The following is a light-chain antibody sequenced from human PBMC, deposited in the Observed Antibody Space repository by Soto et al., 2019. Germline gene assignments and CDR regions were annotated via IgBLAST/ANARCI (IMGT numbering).Light chain of an antibody. CDR2: SAS. Sequence: DIQMTQSPSSLSASVGDRVTITCRASQTINKNLNWYQQKPGQAPNLLIYSASDFQSGVPSRFSGSGSGTEFTLNINGLQPEDFATYYCQQSFRTSYTFGQGTDLAI. CDR1: QTINKN. J-gene: IGKJ2*01. V-gene: IGKV1-39*01. CDR3: QQSFRTSYT.